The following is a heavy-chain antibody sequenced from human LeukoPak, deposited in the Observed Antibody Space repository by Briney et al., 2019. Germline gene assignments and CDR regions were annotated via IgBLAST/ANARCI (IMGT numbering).Heavy chain of an antibody. CDR1: GFTVSKNY. V-gene: IGHV3-53*01. D-gene: IGHD5/OR15-5a*01. Sequence: GVSLRLSCAASGFTVSKNYMSWVRQAPGKGLEWVSVIYSGGSTYYADSVKGRFTISRDSSKNTLYLQMNSLRAEDTAVYYCARDSLGMSTLDSWGQGTLVTVSS. J-gene: IGHJ4*02. CDR3: ARDSLGMSTLDS. CDR2: IYSGGST.